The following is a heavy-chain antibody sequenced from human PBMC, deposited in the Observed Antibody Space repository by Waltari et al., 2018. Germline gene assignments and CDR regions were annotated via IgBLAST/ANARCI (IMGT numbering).Heavy chain of an antibody. D-gene: IGHD4-17*01. Sequence: EVQLVASGGGLVQPGGSLRLSCAASGFTFSAYRMHWVRQAPGKGLVWVSLINADGRATLYADSVKGRFTISRDDAKNSLYLQMHSLRVEDTAVYYCVRGYGDYSYGYWGQGTLVTVSS. CDR3: VRGYGDYSYGY. V-gene: IGHV3-74*01. CDR1: GFTFSAYR. J-gene: IGHJ4*02. CDR2: INADGRAT.